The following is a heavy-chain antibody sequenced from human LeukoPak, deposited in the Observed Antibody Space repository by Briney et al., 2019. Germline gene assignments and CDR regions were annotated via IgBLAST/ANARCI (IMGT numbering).Heavy chain of an antibody. D-gene: IGHD2-2*02. Sequence: ASVKVSCKASGYTSTTYGISWVRQAPGQGLEWMGWISGKNGNTNYAQKLQGRATMTTDTSTSTAYMELRSLRSDDTAVYYCARADCTSTSCYNNFDYWGQGTLVTVSS. CDR3: ARADCTSTSCYNNFDY. J-gene: IGHJ4*02. CDR2: ISGKNGNT. CDR1: GYTSTTYG. V-gene: IGHV1-18*01.